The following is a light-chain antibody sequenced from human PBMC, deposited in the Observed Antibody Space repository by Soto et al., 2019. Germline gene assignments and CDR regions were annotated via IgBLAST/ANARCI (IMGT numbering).Light chain of an antibody. CDR2: EVS. V-gene: IGLV2-14*01. J-gene: IGLJ1*01. CDR1: SSDVGGYNY. CDR3: SSYKSSSALHV. Sequence: QSARTQPASVSGSPGQSITISCTGTSSDVGGYNYVSWYQQHPGKAPKLMIYEVSYRPSGVSNRFSGSKSGNTASLIIYGLQAEDEAEYYCSSYKSSSALHVFGTGTKVTVL.